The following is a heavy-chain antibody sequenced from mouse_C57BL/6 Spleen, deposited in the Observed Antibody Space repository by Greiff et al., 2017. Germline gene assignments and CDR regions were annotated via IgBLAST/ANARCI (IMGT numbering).Heavy chain of an antibody. D-gene: IGHD1-1*01. V-gene: IGHV5-16*01. CDR1: GFTFSDYY. CDR2: INYDGSST. J-gene: IGHJ1*03. CDR3: ARDRGGNYYGSSYRVWYFDV. Sequence: DVKLVESEGGLVQPGSSMKLSCTASGFTFSDYYMAWVRQVPEKGLEWVANINYDGSSTYYLDSLKSRFIISRDNAKNILYLQMSSLKSEDTATYYCARDRGGNYYGSSYRVWYFDVGGTGTTV.